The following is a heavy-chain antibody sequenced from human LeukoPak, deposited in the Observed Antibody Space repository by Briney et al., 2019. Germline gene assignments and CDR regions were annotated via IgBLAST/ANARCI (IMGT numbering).Heavy chain of an antibody. J-gene: IGHJ4*02. Sequence: PSQTLSLTCTVSGGSISSGDYYWNWIRQRPGKGLEWIGYIYYSGITYYNPSLKSRITISVDTSMNQFSLKLNSVTAADTAVYFCARDNRGYSTFDYWGQGTLVTVSS. D-gene: IGHD3-22*01. CDR3: ARDNRGYSTFDY. CDR1: GGSISSGDYY. V-gene: IGHV4-30-4*01. CDR2: IYYSGIT.